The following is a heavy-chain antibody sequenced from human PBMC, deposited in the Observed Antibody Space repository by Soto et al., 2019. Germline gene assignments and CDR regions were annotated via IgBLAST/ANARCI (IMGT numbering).Heavy chain of an antibody. D-gene: IGHD3-3*01. J-gene: IGHJ4*02. CDR3: AIGAVQDLWSGYYTLFDS. V-gene: IGHV3-30*03. Sequence: QVQLVESGGGVVQPGRSLRLSCAASGFTFSTYGMHWVRQAPGKGLEWVAVISYDAKHKYYADSLKGRFTISRDNSKNTLYLQMNSLRAEDTAVYYCAIGAVQDLWSGYYTLFDSWGQGTLVTVSS. CDR2: ISYDAKHK. CDR1: GFTFSTYG.